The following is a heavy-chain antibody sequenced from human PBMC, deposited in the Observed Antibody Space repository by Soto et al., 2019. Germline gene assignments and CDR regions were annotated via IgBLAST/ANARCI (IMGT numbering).Heavy chain of an antibody. CDR3: ARGEAFYGPFDY. D-gene: IGHD4-17*01. Sequence: SETLSLTCTVSGGSINSGGYYWSWIRQHPGKGLEWIGYIYYSGSTYYNPSLKSRVTISVDTSKNQFSLKLSSVTAADTAVYYCARGEAFYGPFDYWGQGTLVTVSS. J-gene: IGHJ4*02. CDR1: GGSINSGGYY. CDR2: IYYSGST. V-gene: IGHV4-31*03.